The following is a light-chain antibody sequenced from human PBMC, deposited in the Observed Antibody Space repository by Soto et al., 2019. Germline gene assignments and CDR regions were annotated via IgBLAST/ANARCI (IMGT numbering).Light chain of an antibody. J-gene: IGLJ2*01. Sequence: QSVLTQSPSASASLGASVKLTCTLSSGHSNYAIAWHQQQPETGPRYLMILNSDGSHDKGDGIPDRFSCSSSGTERYITTSSLQSEDEDDYYCQTWGTGIVVFGGGTKLTVL. V-gene: IGLV4-69*01. CDR1: SGHSNYA. CDR2: LNSDGSH. CDR3: QTWGTGIVV.